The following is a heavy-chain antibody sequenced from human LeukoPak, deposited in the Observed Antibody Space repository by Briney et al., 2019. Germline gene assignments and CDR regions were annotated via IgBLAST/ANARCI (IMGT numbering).Heavy chain of an antibody. Sequence: AETLSLTCTVSGGSISSYYWSWIRQPPGKGLEWIGYIYYSGSTNYNPSLKSRVTISIDTYKNQFSLKLSSVTAADTAVYYCARGTGSWVDYWGQGTLVTVSS. CDR3: ARGTGSWVDY. D-gene: IGHD1-26*01. CDR1: GGSISSYY. V-gene: IGHV4-59*01. CDR2: IYYSGST. J-gene: IGHJ4*02.